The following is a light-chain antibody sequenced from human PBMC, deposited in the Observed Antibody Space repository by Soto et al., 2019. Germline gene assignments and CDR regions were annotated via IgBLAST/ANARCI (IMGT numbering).Light chain of an antibody. CDR2: RAS. Sequence: DIHLTQSPSFLSASVGDRVTITCRASQGISSFLAWYQQKPGKAPKLLIYRASTLQSGVPSRFSGSGSGTEFTLTISSLQPEDFATYYCQQLNSYPLGFVGGTKVEIK. V-gene: IGKV1-9*01. J-gene: IGKJ4*01. CDR3: QQLNSYPLG. CDR1: QGISSF.